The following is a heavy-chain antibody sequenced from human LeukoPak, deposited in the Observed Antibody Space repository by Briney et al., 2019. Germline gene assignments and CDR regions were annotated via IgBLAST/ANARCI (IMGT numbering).Heavy chain of an antibody. D-gene: IGHD3-16*02. CDR3: ARDSVTSYYYGMDV. Sequence: ASVKVSCKASGGTFSSYAISWVRQAPGQGLEWMGWISAYNGNTNYAQKLQGRVTMTTDTSTSTAYMELRSLRSDDTAVYYCARDSVTSYYYGMDVWGQGTTVTVSS. V-gene: IGHV1-18*01. J-gene: IGHJ6*02. CDR1: GGTFSSYA. CDR2: ISAYNGNT.